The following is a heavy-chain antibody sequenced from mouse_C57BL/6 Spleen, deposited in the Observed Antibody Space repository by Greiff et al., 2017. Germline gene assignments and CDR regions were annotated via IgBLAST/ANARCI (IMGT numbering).Heavy chain of an antibody. J-gene: IGHJ3*01. D-gene: IGHD2-1*01. Sequence: QVQLQQPGAELVRPGSSVKLSCKASGYTFTSYWLHWVKQRPIQGLEWIGNIDPSDSETHYNQKFKDKATLTVDKSSSTAYMQLSSLTSEDSAVYYCAREDGNYGRAWFAYWGQGTLVTVSA. CDR3: AREDGNYGRAWFAY. CDR2: IDPSDSET. CDR1: GYTFTSYW. V-gene: IGHV1-52*01.